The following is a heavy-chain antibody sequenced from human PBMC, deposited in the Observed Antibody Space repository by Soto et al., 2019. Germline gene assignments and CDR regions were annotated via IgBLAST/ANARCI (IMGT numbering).Heavy chain of an antibody. Sequence: ASVKVSCKASGYSFTIYAMHWVRQAPGQRLEWMGWINAGNGNTKYSQKFQGRVTITRDTSASTAYMELSSLRSEDTAVYYCAGSFGVVTDFDYWGQGTPVTVSS. CDR2: INAGNGNT. V-gene: IGHV1-3*01. D-gene: IGHD3-3*01. CDR3: AGSFGVVTDFDY. J-gene: IGHJ4*02. CDR1: GYSFTIYA.